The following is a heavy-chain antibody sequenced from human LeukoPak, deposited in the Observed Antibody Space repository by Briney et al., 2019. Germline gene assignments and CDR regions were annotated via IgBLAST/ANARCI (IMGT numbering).Heavy chain of an antibody. J-gene: IGHJ6*03. CDR1: GYTFTGYS. CDR3: ARDGIAAAGTYYYYYMDV. CDR2: INPNSGGT. D-gene: IGHD6-13*01. V-gene: IGHV1-2*02. Sequence: ASVKVSCTASGYTFTGYSMHWVRQAPGQGLEWMGWINPNSGGTNYAQKFQGRVTMTRDTSISTAYMELSRLRSDDTAVYYCARDGIAAAGTYYYYYMDVWGKGTTVTISS.